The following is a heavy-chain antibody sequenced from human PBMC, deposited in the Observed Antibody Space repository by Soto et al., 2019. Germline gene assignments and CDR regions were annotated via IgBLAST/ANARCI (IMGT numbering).Heavy chain of an antibody. V-gene: IGHV3-23*01. J-gene: IGHJ4*02. CDR2: ISGSGGST. D-gene: IGHD6-6*01. Sequence: GGSLRLSCAASGFTFSSYAMSWVRQAPGKGLEWVSAISGSGGSTYYADSVKGRFTISRDNSKNTLYLQMNSLRAEDTAVYYCAKDAIAARPRLGGLDYWGQGTLVTVSS. CDR1: GFTFSSYA. CDR3: AKDAIAARPRLGGLDY.